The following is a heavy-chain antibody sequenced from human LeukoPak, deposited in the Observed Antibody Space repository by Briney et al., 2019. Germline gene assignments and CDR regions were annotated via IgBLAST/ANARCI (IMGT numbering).Heavy chain of an antibody. CDR1: GFTFSNYA. D-gene: IGHD3-10*01. CDR2: ISDDGSSK. CDR3: ASPRKYFYGSGSYPYALDV. Sequence: GRSLRLSCAASGFTFSNYAMHWVRQAPGKGLAWVAAISDDGSSKFYSDSVKGRFAISRDNPKNTLYLQMNSLRVEDTAVYYCASPRKYFYGSGSYPYALDVWGQGTTVTVSS. J-gene: IGHJ6*02. V-gene: IGHV3-30*09.